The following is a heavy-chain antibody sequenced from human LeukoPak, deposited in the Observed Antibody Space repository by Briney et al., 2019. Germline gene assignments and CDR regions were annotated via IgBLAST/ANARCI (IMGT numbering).Heavy chain of an antibody. CDR2: INWNGDST. CDR1: GFTFDDYG. D-gene: IGHD2-15*01. V-gene: IGHV3-20*04. Sequence: GGSLRLSCAASGFTFDDYGMSWVRQAPGKGLEWVSAINWNGDSTGYADSMKGRFTISRDNAKNSLYLQMSSLRAEDTALYYCARVGWSTESYYFDYWGQGTLVTVSS. J-gene: IGHJ4*02. CDR3: ARVGWSTESYYFDY.